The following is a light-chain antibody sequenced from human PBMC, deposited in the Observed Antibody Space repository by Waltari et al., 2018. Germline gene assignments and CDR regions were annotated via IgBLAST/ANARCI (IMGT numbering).Light chain of an antibody. CDR1: QSVGKY. J-gene: IGKJ1*01. V-gene: IGKV3-20*01. CDR3: QKYRSLPAT. Sequence: EVVLTQSPGTLSLSTGEGATLSCRASQSVGKYLAWYQQRPGQATRLLIYHASIRATGIPDRFSGSGSETDFSLTISRLEPEDFAVYYCQKYRSLPATFGQGTKVEI. CDR2: HAS.